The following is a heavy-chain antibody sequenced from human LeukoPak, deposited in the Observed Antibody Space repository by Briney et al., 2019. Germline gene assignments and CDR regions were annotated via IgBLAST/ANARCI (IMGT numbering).Heavy chain of an antibody. CDR3: AKDIEGSDYFGSGNYGIDY. CDR1: GFTFDDYA. Sequence: TGGSLRLSCAASGFTFDDYAMHWVRQAPGKGLEWVSGISWNSDNIDYADSVKGRFTISRDNAKNSLYLQMNSLRAEDTALYYCAKDIEGSDYFGSGNYGIDYWGQGTLVTVSS. J-gene: IGHJ4*02. V-gene: IGHV3-9*01. CDR2: ISWNSDNI. D-gene: IGHD3-10*01.